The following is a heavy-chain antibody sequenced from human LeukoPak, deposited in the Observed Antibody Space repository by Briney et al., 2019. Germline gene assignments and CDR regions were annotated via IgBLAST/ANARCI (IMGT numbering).Heavy chain of an antibody. CDR3: AMPIVGATSWFDP. J-gene: IGHJ5*02. CDR1: GGSISSSSYY. Sequence: PSETLSLTCTVSGGSISSSSYYWGWIRQPPGKGLEWIGSIYYSGSTYYNPSLKSRVTISVDTSKNQFSLKLSSVTAADTAVYYCAMPIVGATSWFDPWGQGTLVTVSS. CDR2: IYYSGST. D-gene: IGHD1-26*01. V-gene: IGHV4-39*07.